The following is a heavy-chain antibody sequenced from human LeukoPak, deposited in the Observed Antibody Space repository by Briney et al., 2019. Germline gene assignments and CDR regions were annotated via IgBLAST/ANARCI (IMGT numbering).Heavy chain of an antibody. J-gene: IGHJ4*02. Sequence: GGSLRPSWAASGFSFSSYAMSWVRQAPGKGLEWVSSISGSGDNTYYAESVKGRFTISRDNSKNTLFLQMNSLRADDTAVFYCAKRSVYTTGWFFDFWGQGTLVTVSS. V-gene: IGHV3-23*01. CDR2: ISGSGDNT. CDR3: AKRSVYTTGWFFDF. CDR1: GFSFSSYA. D-gene: IGHD6-19*01.